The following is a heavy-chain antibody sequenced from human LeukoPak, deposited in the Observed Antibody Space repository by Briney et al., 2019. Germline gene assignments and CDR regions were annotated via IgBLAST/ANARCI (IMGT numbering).Heavy chain of an antibody. CDR3: ARGTPRDYDFWSGYYTGYFDY. CDR2: IYWSSSGT. CDR1: GFNSEDYA. D-gene: IGHD3-3*01. J-gene: IGHJ4*02. Sequence: GRSLRLSCVVSGFNSEDYAMHWVRQAPGKGLEWVSGIYWSSSGTGYADSVKGRFTISRDYAKNTLYLQMNSLRAEDTAVYYCARGTPRDYDFWSGYYTGYFDYWGQGTLVTVSS. V-gene: IGHV3-9*02.